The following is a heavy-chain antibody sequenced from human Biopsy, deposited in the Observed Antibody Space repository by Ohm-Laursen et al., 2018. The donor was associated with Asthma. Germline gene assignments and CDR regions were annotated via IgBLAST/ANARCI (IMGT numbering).Heavy chain of an antibody. CDR3: ARVVSYGGIYFGIDV. Sequence: SQTLSLTCRASGGYTGSSDHHWAWIRQAPGKGLEWIGFVFWSGSSHYSRSLERRVSISIDTATNEFSMKLWSVTPADTAVYFCARVVSYGGIYFGIDVWGPGNTVVVS. CDR2: VFWSGSS. J-gene: IGHJ6*02. CDR1: GGYTGSSDHH. D-gene: IGHD4-23*01. V-gene: IGHV4-30-4*01.